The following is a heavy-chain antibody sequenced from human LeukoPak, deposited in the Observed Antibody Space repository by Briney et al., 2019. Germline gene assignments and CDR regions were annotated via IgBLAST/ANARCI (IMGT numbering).Heavy chain of an antibody. Sequence: SQTLSLTCTVSGGSISSGSYYWSWIRQPAGKGLEWVGRIYTSGSTNHNPSLKSRVTISVDTSKNQFSLKLSSVTAADTAVYYCARGSRGGSFDPWGQGTLVTVSS. CDR3: ARGSRGGSFDP. CDR1: GGSISSGSYY. V-gene: IGHV4-61*02. CDR2: IYTSGST. D-gene: IGHD3-10*01. J-gene: IGHJ5*02.